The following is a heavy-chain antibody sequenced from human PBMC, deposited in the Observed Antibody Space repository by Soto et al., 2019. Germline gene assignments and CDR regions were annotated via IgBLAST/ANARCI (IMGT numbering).Heavy chain of an antibody. Sequence: GESLKISCKGSVYSFTSYWISWVRQMPGKGLEWMGRIDPSDSYTNYSPSFQGHVTISADKSISTAYLQWSSLKASDTAMYYCARHGFEETHRTGGGMDAWGQGTTVTVSS. CDR3: ARHGFEETHRTGGGMDA. D-gene: IGHD3-10*01. CDR2: IDPSDSYT. V-gene: IGHV5-10-1*01. CDR1: VYSFTSYW. J-gene: IGHJ6*02.